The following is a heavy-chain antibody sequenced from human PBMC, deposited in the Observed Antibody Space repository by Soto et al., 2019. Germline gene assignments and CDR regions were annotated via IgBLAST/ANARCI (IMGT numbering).Heavy chain of an antibody. CDR2: IKKDGSGQ. CDR3: ARVAVDTGYRPFDY. J-gene: IGHJ4*02. Sequence: GGSLRLSCAASGFTFSNSPIHWVRQAPGKGLEWVADIKKDGSGQMYVESVKGRFTISRDDAKNSLSLQMNTLRPEDTAIYYCARVAVDTGYRPFDYWGQGTPVTVSS. V-gene: IGHV3-7*03. D-gene: IGHD5-18*01. CDR1: GFTFSNSP.